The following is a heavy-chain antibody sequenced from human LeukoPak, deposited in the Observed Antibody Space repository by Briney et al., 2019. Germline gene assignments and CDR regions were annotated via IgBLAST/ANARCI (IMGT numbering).Heavy chain of an antibody. CDR2: ISGSGGGT. D-gene: IGHD1-26*01. CDR1: GFTFSTYA. Sequence: GGSLRLSCATSGFTFSTYAMTWVRQAPGKGLQWVSGISGSGGGTHYADSVKGRFTISRDNSKNTLYLQMNSLRVEDTAVYYCAKLGVGATHFDYWGQGTLVTVSS. CDR3: AKLGVGATHFDY. V-gene: IGHV3-23*01. J-gene: IGHJ4*02.